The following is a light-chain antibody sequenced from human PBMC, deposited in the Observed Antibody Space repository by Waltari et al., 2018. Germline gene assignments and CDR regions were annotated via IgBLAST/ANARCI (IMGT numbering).Light chain of an antibody. CDR3: QHYLRLPVT. J-gene: IGKJ1*01. CDR2: GAS. CDR1: QSVSRA. V-gene: IGKV3-20*01. Sequence: EIVLTQSPGTLSLSLGERATVSCRASQSVSRALAWYQQKPGQAPRHLIYGASTRATGVPDRFSGSGSGTDFSLTSSRVEPDDFAVYYCQHYLRLPVTFGQGTTVEI.